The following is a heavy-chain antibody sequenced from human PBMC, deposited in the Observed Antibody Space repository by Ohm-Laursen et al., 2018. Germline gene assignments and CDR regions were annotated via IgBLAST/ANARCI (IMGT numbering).Heavy chain of an antibody. J-gene: IGHJ3*02. D-gene: IGHD6-6*01. CDR2: INPNSGGT. CDR3: ARDSSTVPSDAFDI. V-gene: IGHV1-2*02. Sequence: ASVKVSCNASGYTFTGYYMHWVRQAPGQGLEWMGWINPNSGGTNYAQKFQGRVTMTRDTSISTAYMELSRLRSDDTAVYYCARDSSTVPSDAFDIWGQGTMVTVSS. CDR1: GYTFTGYY.